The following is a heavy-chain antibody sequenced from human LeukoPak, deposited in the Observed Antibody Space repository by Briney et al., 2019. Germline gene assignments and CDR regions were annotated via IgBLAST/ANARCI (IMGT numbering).Heavy chain of an antibody. V-gene: IGHV3-74*01. Sequence: GGSLRLSCAASGFNLSGYWMLWVRQAPREGPGWVSRIDNDGSSTTYADSVKGRFTISRDNAKNTLYLQMSSLRGEDTAVYYCARAAYMSSPDYWGQGTLVTVSS. J-gene: IGHJ4*02. CDR3: ARAAYMSSPDY. D-gene: IGHD6-6*01. CDR1: GFNLSGYW. CDR2: IDNDGSST.